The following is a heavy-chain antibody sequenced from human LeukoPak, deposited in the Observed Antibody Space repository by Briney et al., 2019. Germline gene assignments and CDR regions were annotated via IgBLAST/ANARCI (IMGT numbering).Heavy chain of an antibody. Sequence: ASVKDSCMAPGYTFTSYYIHWVRQTPGQGLEWMGIINPSSGSTSYAQKFQGRVTMTRDTSTSTVYMELSSLRSEDTAVYYCARGSIAAAPPFDPWGQGTLVTVSS. CDR1: GYTFTSYY. V-gene: IGHV1-46*01. CDR2: INPSSGST. D-gene: IGHD6-13*01. J-gene: IGHJ5*02. CDR3: ARGSIAAAPPFDP.